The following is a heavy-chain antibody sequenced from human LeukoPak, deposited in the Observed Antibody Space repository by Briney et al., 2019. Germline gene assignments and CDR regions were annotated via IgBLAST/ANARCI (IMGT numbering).Heavy chain of an antibody. J-gene: IGHJ6*02. V-gene: IGHV3-7*03. Sequence: PGGSLRLSCAASGFTFSSYWMSWVRQAPGKGLEWVANIKQDGSEKYYVDSVKGRFTISRDNAKNSLYLQMNSLRAEDTAVYYCARDVESGWYVWRDLGSYYYYGMDVWGQGTTVTVSS. CDR2: IKQDGSEK. CDR1: GFTFSSYW. CDR3: ARDVESGWYVWRDLGSYYYYGMDV. D-gene: IGHD6-19*01.